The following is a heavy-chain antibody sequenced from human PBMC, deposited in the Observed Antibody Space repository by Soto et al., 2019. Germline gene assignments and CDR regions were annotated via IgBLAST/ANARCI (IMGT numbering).Heavy chain of an antibody. V-gene: IGHV1-46*03. CDR1: GYTFTSYY. Sequence: GASVKVSCKASGYTFTSYYMHWVRQAPGQGLEWMGIINPSGGSTSYAQKFQGRVTMTRDTSTSTVYMELSSLRSEDTAVYYCASSLEPQNWFDPWGQGTLVTAPQ. CDR2: INPSGGST. CDR3: ASSLEPQNWFDP. J-gene: IGHJ5*02. D-gene: IGHD1-1*01.